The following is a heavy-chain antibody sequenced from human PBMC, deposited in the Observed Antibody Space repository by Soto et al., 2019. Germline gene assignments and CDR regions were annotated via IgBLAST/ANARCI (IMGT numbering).Heavy chain of an antibody. J-gene: IGHJ5*02. CDR1: GGALFGDY. CDR2: INSDGNT. V-gene: IGHV4-4*07. CDR3: ARARRPENWSDP. Sequence: SETLSLTCTVSGGALFGDYCTWIRQPAGGGLEWIGRINSDGNTNYSPSLKSRVTMSVDPSRKHFSLKLTSVTAADTASYFCARARRPENWSDPWGPGIQVTVSS.